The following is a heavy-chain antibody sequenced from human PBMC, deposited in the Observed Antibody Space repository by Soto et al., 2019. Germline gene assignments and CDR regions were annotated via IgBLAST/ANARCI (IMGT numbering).Heavy chain of an antibody. CDR2: ISYDGSNK. Sequence: GGSLRLSCAASGFTFSSYAMHWVRQAPGKGLEWVAVISYDGSNKYYADSVKGRFTISRDNSKNTLYLQMNSLRAEDTAVYYCARDMVFDYWGQGTLVTSPQ. J-gene: IGHJ4*02. CDR3: ARDMVFDY. D-gene: IGHD3-10*01. V-gene: IGHV3-30-3*01. CDR1: GFTFSSYA.